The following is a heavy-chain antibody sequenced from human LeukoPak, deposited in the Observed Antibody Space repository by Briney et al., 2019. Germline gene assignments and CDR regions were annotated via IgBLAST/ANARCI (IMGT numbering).Heavy chain of an antibody. D-gene: IGHD3-10*01. J-gene: IGHJ4*02. CDR2: ISYDGSNK. V-gene: IGHV3-30*04. CDR1: GFTFSSYA. CDR3: AKDLSRVRGVLIY. Sequence: GGSLRLSCAASGFTFSSYAMHWVRQAPGKGLEWVAVISYDGSNKYYADSVKGRFTISRDNSKNTLYLQMNSLRAEDTAVYYCAKDLSRVRGVLIYWGQGTLVTVSS.